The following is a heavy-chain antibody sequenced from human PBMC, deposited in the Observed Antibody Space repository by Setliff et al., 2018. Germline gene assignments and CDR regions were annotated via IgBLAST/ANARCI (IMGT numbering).Heavy chain of an antibody. D-gene: IGHD3-10*01. CDR3: ARDVRWFGELFPYYYYYYGMDV. Sequence: ASVKVSCKASGYTFTSYGISWVRQAPGQGLEWMGWISAYNGNTNYAQKLQGRVTMTTDTSTSTAYMELRSLRSDDTAVYYCARDVRWFGELFPYYYYYYGMDVWGQGTTVTVSS. CDR1: GYTFTSYG. CDR2: ISAYNGNT. J-gene: IGHJ6*02. V-gene: IGHV1-18*01.